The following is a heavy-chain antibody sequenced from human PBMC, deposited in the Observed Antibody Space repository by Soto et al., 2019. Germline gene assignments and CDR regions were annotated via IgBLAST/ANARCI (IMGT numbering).Heavy chain of an antibody. CDR1: GGTFSSYA. CDR2: IIPIFGTA. CDR3: ACGGRAVAGNPLDYGMDV. Sequence: SVKVSCKASGGTFSSYAISWVRQAPGQGLEWMGGIIPIFGTANYAQKFQGRVTITADESTSTAYMELSSLRSEDTAVYYCACGGRAVAGNPLDYGMDVWGQGTTVTVSS. J-gene: IGHJ6*02. V-gene: IGHV1-69*13. D-gene: IGHD6-19*01.